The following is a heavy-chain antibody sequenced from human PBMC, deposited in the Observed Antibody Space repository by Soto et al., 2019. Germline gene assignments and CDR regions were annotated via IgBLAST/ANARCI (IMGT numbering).Heavy chain of an antibody. J-gene: IGHJ4*02. CDR3: ARDLYNYYDSSGYYYVD. V-gene: IGHV3-33*01. D-gene: IGHD3-22*01. CDR1: GFTFSSYG. CDR2: IWYDGSNK. Sequence: QVQLVESGGGVVQPGRSLRLSCAASGFTFSSYGMHWVRQAPGKGLEWVAVIWYDGSNKYYADSVKGRFTISRDNSKNTLYLQMNSLRAEDTAVYYCARDLYNYYDSSGYYYVDWGQGTLVTVSS.